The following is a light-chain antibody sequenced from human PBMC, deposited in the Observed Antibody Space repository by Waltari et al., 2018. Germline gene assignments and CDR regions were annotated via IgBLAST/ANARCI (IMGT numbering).Light chain of an antibody. CDR2: GAS. CDR3: QQSYSSPRVT. J-gene: IGKJ5*01. V-gene: IGKV1-39*01. Sequence: DFQLTQSPSSLSASVGDRVTIASRASQHIGNYLNWYQQKVGKAPKLLIYGASTLQNGVPSRFSGGGSGTDFTLTISRLQPDDFATYFCQQSYSSPRVTFGQGTRLEIK. CDR1: QHIGNY.